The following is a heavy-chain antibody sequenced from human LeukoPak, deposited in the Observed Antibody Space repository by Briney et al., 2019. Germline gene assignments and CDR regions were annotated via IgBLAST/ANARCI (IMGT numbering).Heavy chain of an antibody. J-gene: IGHJ4*02. CDR3: AKAPSRSYYSGSDY. V-gene: IGHV3-23*01. Sequence: GGSLRLSCAASGFTFSSYAMSWVRQAPGKGLEWVSAISGSGGSTYYADSVKGRFTISRDNSKNTLYLQMNSLRAEDTAVYYCAKAPSRSYYSGSDYWGQGTLVTVSS. CDR2: ISGSGGST. D-gene: IGHD1-26*01. CDR1: GFTFSSYA.